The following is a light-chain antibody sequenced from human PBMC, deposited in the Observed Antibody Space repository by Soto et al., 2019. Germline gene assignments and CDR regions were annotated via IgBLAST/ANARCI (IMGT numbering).Light chain of an antibody. CDR1: QSISSW. CDR2: KAS. J-gene: IGKJ1*01. CDR3: QQYNTYSWT. V-gene: IGKV1-5*03. Sequence: DIQMTQSPSALSASVGDRITITCRASQSISSWLAWYQQKPGKAPNLLIYKASSLESGVASRFSGSGSRTEFTLTISSLQPDDFATYYCQQYNTYSWTFGQGTKVEIK.